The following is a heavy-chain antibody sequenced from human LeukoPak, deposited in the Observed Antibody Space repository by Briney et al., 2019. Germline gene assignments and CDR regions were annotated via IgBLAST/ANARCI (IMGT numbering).Heavy chain of an antibody. CDR1: GGSISSGGYY. Sequence: PSETLSLTCTVSGGSISSGGYYWSWLRHHPGKGLEGIGYIYYSGTTYYNPSLKSRVTISVDTSKNQFSLKLSSVTAADTAVYYCATDHVVRGGDYWGQGTLVTVSS. CDR2: IYYSGTT. J-gene: IGHJ4*02. CDR3: ATDHVVRGGDY. V-gene: IGHV4-31*03. D-gene: IGHD3-10*01.